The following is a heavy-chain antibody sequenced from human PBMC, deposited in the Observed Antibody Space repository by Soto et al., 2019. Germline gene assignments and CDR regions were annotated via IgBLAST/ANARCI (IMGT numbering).Heavy chain of an antibody. D-gene: IGHD2-15*01. CDR1: GFSLSNSGVG. Sequence: QITLKESGPTLVKPTQTLTLTCTCSGFSLSNSGVGMGWIRQPPGKALEWLALIYWDDDKRYSPSLTSRLTITKDTSKNQVVLTMTNMDPMDTATYYCAHVLVVVANYGMDVWGQGTTVTVSS. CDR2: IYWDDDK. J-gene: IGHJ6*02. CDR3: AHVLVVVANYGMDV. V-gene: IGHV2-5*02.